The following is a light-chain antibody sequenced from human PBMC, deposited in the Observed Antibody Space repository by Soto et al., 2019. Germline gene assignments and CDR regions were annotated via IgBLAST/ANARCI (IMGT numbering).Light chain of an antibody. J-gene: IGKJ1*01. Sequence: DIVMTQYPDSLAVSLGERATINCKSSQSVLDSSNNKNYLAWYPQKPGQPTQLLIYCASTRESGVPDLFSGSGSGTAFTLTIGSLPAEDRAVHSCQRDYSTPFNFDQGNQVQI. CDR3: QRDYSTPFN. CDR1: QSVLDSSNNKNY. CDR2: CAS. V-gene: IGKV4-1*01.